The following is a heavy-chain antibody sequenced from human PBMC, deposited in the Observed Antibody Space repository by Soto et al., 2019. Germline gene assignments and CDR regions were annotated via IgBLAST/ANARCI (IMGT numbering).Heavy chain of an antibody. D-gene: IGHD6-25*01. CDR1: GDSISSDGYY. Sequence: SETLSLTCTVSGDSISSDGYYWSWIRQHPGKGLEYIGYIYHSGDSYYTPSLGRRVTISVDTSENQFSLHLRSVTAADTAVYYCARDNYKSGYPHNRYAPWAQGTPDPVSS. J-gene: IGHJ5*02. V-gene: IGHV4-31*03. CDR2: IYHSGDS. CDR3: ARDNYKSGYPHNRYAP.